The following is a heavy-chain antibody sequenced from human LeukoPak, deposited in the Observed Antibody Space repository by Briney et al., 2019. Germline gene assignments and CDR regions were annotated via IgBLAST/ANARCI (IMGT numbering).Heavy chain of an antibody. D-gene: IGHD3-16*02. CDR1: GFTFSDAW. J-gene: IGHJ4*02. CDR2: ITSRTGGGTT. CDR3: TTYPNFDYVWGTYRLDY. V-gene: IGHV3-15*05. Sequence: GGSLRLSCAASGFTFSDAWMTWVRQAPGKGLEWVGRITSRTGGGTTDYAAPVKGKFTFSRHDSKNTLYLQMKSLKTEDTAVYYCTTYPNFDYVWGTYRLDYWGQGTLVTVSS.